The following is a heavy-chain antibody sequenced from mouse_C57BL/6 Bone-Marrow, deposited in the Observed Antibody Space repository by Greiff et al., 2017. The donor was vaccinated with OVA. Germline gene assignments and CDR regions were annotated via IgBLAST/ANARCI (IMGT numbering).Heavy chain of an antibody. V-gene: IGHV1-55*01. CDR1: GYPFTSYW. CDR3: ARDYFDY. CDR2: FSPGRGST. Sequence: VQLQQPGAELVKPGASVKMSCKASGYPFTSYWLTWVKPRPGHGLEWIGDFSPGRGSTIYNEKFKSKATQTVDTSSSTAYMQLSSLTSEDSAVYYCARDYFDYWGQGTTLTVSS. J-gene: IGHJ2*01.